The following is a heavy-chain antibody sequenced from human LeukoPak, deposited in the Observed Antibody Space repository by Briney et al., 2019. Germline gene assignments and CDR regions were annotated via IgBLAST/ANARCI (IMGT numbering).Heavy chain of an antibody. Sequence: SETLSLTCAVYGGSFSGYYWSWIRQPPGKGLEWIGEINHSGSTNYNPSLKSRVTISVDTSKNQFSLKLSSVTAADTAVYYCASRGCSSTSCYRDWSYFQHWGQGTLVTVSS. CDR1: GGSFSGYY. J-gene: IGHJ1*01. V-gene: IGHV4-34*01. D-gene: IGHD2-2*01. CDR3: ASRGCSSTSCYRDWSYFQH. CDR2: INHSGST.